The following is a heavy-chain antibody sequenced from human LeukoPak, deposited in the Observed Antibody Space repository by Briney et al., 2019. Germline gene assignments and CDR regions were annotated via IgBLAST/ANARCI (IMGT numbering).Heavy chain of an antibody. J-gene: IGHJ4*02. CDR1: GFTFSSYA. Sequence: GGSLRLSCAASGFTFSSYAMSWVRQAPGKGLEWVSAISGSGGSTYYADSVKGRFTISRDNSKNTLYLQMNSLRAEDTAVYYCAKDRGPYYDSSGYYPFDYWGQGTLVTVSS. V-gene: IGHV3-23*01. D-gene: IGHD3-22*01. CDR2: ISGSGGST. CDR3: AKDRGPYYDSSGYYPFDY.